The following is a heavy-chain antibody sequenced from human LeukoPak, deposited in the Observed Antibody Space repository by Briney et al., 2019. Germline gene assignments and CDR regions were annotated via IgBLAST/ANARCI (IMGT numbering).Heavy chain of an antibody. V-gene: IGHV3-48*01. CDR1: GFTFSGYN. Sequence: PGGSLRLSCAASGFTFSGYNLNWVRQAPGKGLEWVSYISSSGSTIYYADSVKGRFTISRDNAKNSLFLQMYSLRAEDTAVYYCARDLDPLNYWGQGTLVTVSS. J-gene: IGHJ4*02. D-gene: IGHD3/OR15-3a*01. CDR3: ARDLDPLNY. CDR2: ISSSGSTI.